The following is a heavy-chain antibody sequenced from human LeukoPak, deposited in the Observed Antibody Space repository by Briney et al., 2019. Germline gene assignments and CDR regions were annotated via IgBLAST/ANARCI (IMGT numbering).Heavy chain of an antibody. J-gene: IGHJ4*02. Sequence: GGSLRLSCVASRFTFSSYPMHWVRQAPGKGLEGVAVISYDGSNKYYADSVKGRFTISRDNSKNTLYLQMDSLRAEDTAVYYCARDRLDITVAGTVDYWGQGTLVTVSS. CDR2: ISYDGSNK. V-gene: IGHV3-30-3*01. CDR3: ARDRLDITVAGTVDY. D-gene: IGHD6-19*01. CDR1: RFTFSSYP.